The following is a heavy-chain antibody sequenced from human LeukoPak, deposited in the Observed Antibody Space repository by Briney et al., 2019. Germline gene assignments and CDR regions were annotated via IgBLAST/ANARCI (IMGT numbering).Heavy chain of an antibody. CDR3: ARTPEFCSGGSCYSEGYFDY. CDR1: GFTFSSYG. Sequence: GGSLRLSCAASGFTFSSYGMHWVRQAPGKGLEWVTFIRYDGSNKYYADSVKGRFTISRDNSKKTLYLQMGSLRTEDMAVYYCARTPEFCSGGSCYSEGYFDYWGQGTLVTVSS. CDR2: IRYDGSNK. D-gene: IGHD2-15*01. J-gene: IGHJ4*02. V-gene: IGHV3-30*02.